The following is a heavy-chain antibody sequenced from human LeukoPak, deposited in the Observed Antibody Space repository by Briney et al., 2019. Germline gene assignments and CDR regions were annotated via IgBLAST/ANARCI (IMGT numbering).Heavy chain of an antibody. D-gene: IGHD3-10*01. CDR2: ISYDGSNK. J-gene: IGHJ5*02. CDR1: GFAFSSYA. Sequence: GRSLRLSCAASGFAFSSYAMHWVRQAPGKGLEWVAVISYDGSNKYYADSVKCRFTISRDNSKNTVYLQMNSLRAEDMAVYYCAREVRKGWFDPWGQGTLVTVSS. V-gene: IGHV3-30*04. CDR3: AREVRKGWFDP.